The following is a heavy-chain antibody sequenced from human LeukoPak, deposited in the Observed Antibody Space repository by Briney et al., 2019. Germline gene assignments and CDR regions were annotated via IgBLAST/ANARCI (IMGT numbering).Heavy chain of an antibody. CDR3: ASYSKASQNWFDP. CDR2: IYYSGST. Sequence: SQTLSLTCSVSGGSISGGGYYWSWIRQLPGKGLEWIGYIYYSGSTYYNPSLKSRVTISLDTSKNQFSLRLSSVTAADTPQYYCASYSKASQNWFDPWGQGTLVTVSS. V-gene: IGHV4-31*03. D-gene: IGHD3-10*01. CDR1: GGSISGGGYY. J-gene: IGHJ5*02.